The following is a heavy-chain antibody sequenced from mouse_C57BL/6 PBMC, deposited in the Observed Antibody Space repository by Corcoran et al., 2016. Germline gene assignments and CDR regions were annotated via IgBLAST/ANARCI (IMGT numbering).Heavy chain of an antibody. Sequence: EVQLQQSVAELVRPGASVKLSCTASGFNIKHTYMHWVKQRPEQGLEWIGRIDPANGNTKYAPKFQGKATITADTSSNTAYLQLSSLTSEDTAIYYCARDDGYSRYFDYWGQGTTLTVSS. CDR3: ARDDGYSRYFDY. CDR1: GFNIKHTY. V-gene: IGHV14-3*01. D-gene: IGHD2-3*01. CDR2: IDPANGNT. J-gene: IGHJ2*01.